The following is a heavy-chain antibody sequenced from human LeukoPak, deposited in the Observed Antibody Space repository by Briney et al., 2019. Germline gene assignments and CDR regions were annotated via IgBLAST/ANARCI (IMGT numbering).Heavy chain of an antibody. CDR3: AGPEGSGSHA. Sequence: GGSLRLSCVASGLTFSNYGMIWVRQVPGKGLEWVSMITSTNYIYYANSVEGRFTISRDSSKNSLYLEMNSLRAEDTAVYYCAGPEGSGSHAWGQGTLVTVSS. J-gene: IGHJ5*02. CDR1: GLTFSNYG. CDR2: MITSTNYI. D-gene: IGHD1-26*01. V-gene: IGHV3-21*01.